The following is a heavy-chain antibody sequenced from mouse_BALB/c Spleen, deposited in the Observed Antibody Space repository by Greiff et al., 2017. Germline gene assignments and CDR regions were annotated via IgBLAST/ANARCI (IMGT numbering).Heavy chain of an antibody. CDR3: ASGSSRYFDV. J-gene: IGHJ1*01. Sequence: EVKLQESGGGLVQPGGSLRLSCATSGFTFTDYYMSWVRQPPGKALEWLGFIRNKANGYTTEYSASVKGRFTISRDNSQSILYLQMNTLRAEDSATYYCASGSSRYFDVWGAGTTVTVSS. CDR1: GFTFTDYY. V-gene: IGHV7-3*02. CDR2: IRNKANGYTT. D-gene: IGHD1-1*01.